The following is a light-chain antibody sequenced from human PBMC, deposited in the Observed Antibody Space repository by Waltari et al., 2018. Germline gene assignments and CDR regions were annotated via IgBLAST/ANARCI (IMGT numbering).Light chain of an antibody. J-gene: IGLJ2*01. V-gene: IGLV3-21*04. CDR1: NIGSKS. CDR2: YAS. Sequence: SYVVTQSPSVSVAPGETARITCGGDNIGSKSVHWYQQRPGQAPVLVISYASDRPAGIPGRFSGSNSGNTATLTISWVEAEDEADYYCLVWHSTTDHHGVFGGGTKLTVL. CDR3: LVWHSTTDHHGV.